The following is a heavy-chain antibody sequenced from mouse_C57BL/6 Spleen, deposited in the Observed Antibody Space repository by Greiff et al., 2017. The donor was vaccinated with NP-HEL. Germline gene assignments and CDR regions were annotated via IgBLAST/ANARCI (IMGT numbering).Heavy chain of an antibody. CDR3: ARSLYYSNSHFDY. Sequence: QVTLKESGPGILQSSQTLSLTCSFSGFSLSTSGMGVSWIRQPSGKGLEWLAHIYWDDDKRYNPSLKSRLTISKDTSRNQVFLKITSVDTADTATYYCARSLYYSNSHFDYWGQGTTLTVSS. V-gene: IGHV8-12*01. J-gene: IGHJ2*01. CDR1: GFSLSTSGMG. D-gene: IGHD2-5*01. CDR2: IYWDDDK.